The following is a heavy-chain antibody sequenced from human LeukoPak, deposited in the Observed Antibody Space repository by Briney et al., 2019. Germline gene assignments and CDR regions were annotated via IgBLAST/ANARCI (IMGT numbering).Heavy chain of an antibody. Sequence: ASVKVSCKASGYTFTNFGVSWVRQAPGQGLEWMGWISGRNGDTKYAQKFQGRVTMTTDTSTSTAYMELRTLRFDDTAVYFCARAGNRNDRGPYNWFDPWGQGTLITVSS. CDR1: GYTFTNFG. V-gene: IGHV1-18*01. CDR3: ARAGNRNDRGPYNWFDP. J-gene: IGHJ5*02. CDR2: ISGRNGDT. D-gene: IGHD1-20*01.